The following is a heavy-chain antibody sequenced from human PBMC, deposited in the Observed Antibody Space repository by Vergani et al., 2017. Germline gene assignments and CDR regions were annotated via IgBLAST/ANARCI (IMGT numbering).Heavy chain of an antibody. CDR2: IDPSDSYT. CDR3: ASAGGVTMVRGVSVFDAFDI. V-gene: IGHV5-10-1*03. CDR1: GYSFTSYW. J-gene: IGHJ3*02. D-gene: IGHD3-10*01. Sequence: EVQLVQSGAEVKTPGESLRISCKGSGYSFTSYWISWVRQMPGKGLEWMGRIDPSDSYTNYSPSFQGHVTISADKSISTAYLQWSSLKASDTAMYYCASAGGVTMVRGVSVFDAFDIWGQGTMVTVSS.